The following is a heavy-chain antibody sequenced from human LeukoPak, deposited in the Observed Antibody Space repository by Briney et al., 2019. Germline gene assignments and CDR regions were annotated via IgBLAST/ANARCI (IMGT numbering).Heavy chain of an antibody. V-gene: IGHV7-4-1*02. J-gene: IGHJ4*02. CDR2: INTNTGNP. D-gene: IGHD5-18*01. CDR1: GYTFTSYA. Sequence: ASVKVSCKASGYTFTSYAMNWVRQAPGQGLEWMGWINTNTGNPTYAQGFTGRFVFSLDTSVSTAYLQISSLKAEDTAVYYCARGRIQLWFLRYYFDYWGQGTLVTVSS. CDR3: ARGRIQLWFLRYYFDY.